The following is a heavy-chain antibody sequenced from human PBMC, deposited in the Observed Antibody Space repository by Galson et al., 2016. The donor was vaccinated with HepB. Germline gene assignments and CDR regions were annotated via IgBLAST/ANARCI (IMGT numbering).Heavy chain of an antibody. D-gene: IGHD3-10*01. V-gene: IGHV4-4*02. CDR3: ARGVNSFGSGSYIAFDV. J-gene: IGHJ3*01. Sequence: SETLSLTCDVSGASITSSNWWSWVRQPPGKGLEWIGEINRSGSTNYNPSLKSRVTVSAETSKNHFSLKLSSVTAADTALYYCARGVNSFGSGSYIAFDVWGQGTMVTVSS. CDR1: GASITSSNW. CDR2: INRSGST.